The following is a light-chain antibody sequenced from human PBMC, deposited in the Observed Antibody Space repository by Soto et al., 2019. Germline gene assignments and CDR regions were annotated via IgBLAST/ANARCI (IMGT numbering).Light chain of an antibody. CDR1: SSDVGAYNY. CDR3: CSFAGSFPL. J-gene: IGLJ2*01. CDR2: DVS. V-gene: IGLV2-11*01. Sequence: QSALTQPRSVSGSPGQSVTISCTGTSSDVGAYNYVSWYQHHPGKAPKLMIYDVSKWPSGVPDRFSGSKSGNTASLTISGLQAEDEADYYCCSFAGSFPLFGGGTKVTVL.